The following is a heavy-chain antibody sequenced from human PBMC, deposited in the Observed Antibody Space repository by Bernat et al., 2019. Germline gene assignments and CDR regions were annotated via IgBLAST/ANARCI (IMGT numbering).Heavy chain of an antibody. Sequence: QVQLVESGGDVVQPGRSLRLSCVASGFTFRNYAMHWGRQAPGKGLEWVTIVSDDGTTKHYADSVKGRFTISRDNSKNTMFLQMDSLRADDTAVYYCARGIVGVTEVGVDYWGRGILVAVSS. D-gene: IGHD1-26*01. V-gene: IGHV3-30*04. J-gene: IGHJ4*02. CDR2: VSDDGTTK. CDR1: GFTFRNYA. CDR3: ARGIVGVTEVGVDY.